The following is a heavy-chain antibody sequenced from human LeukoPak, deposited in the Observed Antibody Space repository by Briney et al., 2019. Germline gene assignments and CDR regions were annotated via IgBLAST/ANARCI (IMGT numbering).Heavy chain of an antibody. J-gene: IGHJ5*02. D-gene: IGHD3-10*01. Sequence: ASVTVSFKSSVYTFTCYYMHWVRQAPGQGLEWMGWINPNSGGTNYAQKFQGRVTMTRDTSISTAYMELSRLRSDDTAVYYCARQFDDPYGPPFTGFLKNWFDPWGQGTLVTVSS. CDR2: INPNSGGT. CDR1: VYTFTCYY. CDR3: ARQFDDPYGPPFTGFLKNWFDP. V-gene: IGHV1-2*02.